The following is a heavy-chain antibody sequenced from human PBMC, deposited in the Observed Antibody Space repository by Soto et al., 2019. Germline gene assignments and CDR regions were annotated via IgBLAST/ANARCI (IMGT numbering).Heavy chain of an antibody. J-gene: IGHJ5*02. CDR2: MYSGGNT. V-gene: IGHV4-39*01. CDR3: ARQPYDSTGYYYGA. Sequence: QLQLQESGPGLVKPSETLSLTCTVSGGSFSSSTYYWGWIRQPPGKGLEWIGSMYSGGNTYYNPSLKSRVPESVDTAKNHFSLKLTSVTAADTAMYYCARQPYDSTGYYYGAWGQGTLVTVSS. CDR1: GGSFSSSTYY. D-gene: IGHD3-22*01.